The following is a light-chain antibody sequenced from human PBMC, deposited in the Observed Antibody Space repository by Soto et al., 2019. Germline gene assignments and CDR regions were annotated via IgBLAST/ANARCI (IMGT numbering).Light chain of an antibody. J-gene: IGKJ1*01. CDR3: QQSHGT. CDR2: DAT. V-gene: IGKV1-39*01. Sequence: DLQMTQSPSSLSASVGDRVTITCRASQSIGSYLNWYQKKPGTAPKSLICDATSLQSGVPSRFRGSGSGTDFTLTISSLQPEDFATYYCQQSHGTFGQGTKVE. CDR1: QSIGSY.